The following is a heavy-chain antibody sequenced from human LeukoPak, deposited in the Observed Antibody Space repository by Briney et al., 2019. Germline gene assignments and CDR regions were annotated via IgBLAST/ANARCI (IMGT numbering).Heavy chain of an antibody. J-gene: IGHJ4*02. V-gene: IGHV1-2*02. CDR3: ARDRQKGEEWIIPFDY. Sequence: GASVKVSCKASGYTFTGYYMHWVRQAPGQGLEGMGCISPENGKTNYDQKFQGRVTMTRDTSTTTVYMELRSLRSDDTAVYYCARDRQKGEEWIIPFDYWGQGTLVTVSS. D-gene: IGHD5-12*01. CDR1: GYTFTGYY. CDR2: ISPENGKT.